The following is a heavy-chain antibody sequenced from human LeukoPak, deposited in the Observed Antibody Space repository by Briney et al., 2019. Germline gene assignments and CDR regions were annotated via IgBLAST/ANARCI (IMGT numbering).Heavy chain of an antibody. Sequence: GGSLRLSCAASGFTFSSYSMNWVRQAPGKGLEWVSSICSSSSYIYYADSVKGRFTISRDNAKNSLYLQMNSLRAEDTAVYYSARGSGAYGASSDYWGQGTLVTVSS. V-gene: IGHV3-21*01. CDR1: GFTFSSYS. D-gene: IGHD4-17*01. CDR3: ARGSGAYGASSDY. CDR2: ICSSSSYI. J-gene: IGHJ4*02.